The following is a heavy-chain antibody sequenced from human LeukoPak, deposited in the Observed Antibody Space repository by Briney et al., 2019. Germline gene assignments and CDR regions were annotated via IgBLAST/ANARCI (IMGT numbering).Heavy chain of an antibody. CDR2: ISGSASVI. CDR3: ARGLYYIDV. Sequence: PGGSLRLSCAASGFTFSTHTMAWVRQAPGKGLEWVSYISGSASVIYYADSVKGRFTISRDNAKNSLYLQMNSLRTEDTAIYYCARGLYYIDVWGNVTAVTVS. V-gene: IGHV3-48*01. J-gene: IGHJ6*03. CDR1: GFTFSTHT.